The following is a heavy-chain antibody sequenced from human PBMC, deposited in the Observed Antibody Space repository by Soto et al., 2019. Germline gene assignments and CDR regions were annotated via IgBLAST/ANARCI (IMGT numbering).Heavy chain of an antibody. V-gene: IGHV3-11*01. CDR3: ASLFGGVNY. J-gene: IGHJ4*02. D-gene: IGHD2-8*02. Sequence: PGGSLRLSCAASGFTFNDYYMSWVRQAPGKGLEWVSYISINGSTICYADSVKGRFTISRDNAKNSLYLQMNSLRADDTAAYFYASLFGGVNYWGQGTLVTVSS. CDR1: GFTFNDYY. CDR2: ISINGSTI.